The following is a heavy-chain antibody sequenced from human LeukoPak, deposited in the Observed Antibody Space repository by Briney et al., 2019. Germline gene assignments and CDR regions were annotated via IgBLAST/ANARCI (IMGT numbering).Heavy chain of an antibody. CDR2: IYSGGST. CDR3: ARDVGRIAAAGTRGYFDY. J-gene: IGHJ4*02. D-gene: IGHD6-13*01. V-gene: IGHV3-53*01. Sequence: GGSLRLSCAASGFTVSSNYMSWVRQAPGKGLEWVSVIYSGGSTYYADSVKGRFTISRDNSKNTLYLQMNSLRAEDTAVYYCARDVGRIAAAGTRGYFDYWGQGTLVTVSS. CDR1: GFTVSSNY.